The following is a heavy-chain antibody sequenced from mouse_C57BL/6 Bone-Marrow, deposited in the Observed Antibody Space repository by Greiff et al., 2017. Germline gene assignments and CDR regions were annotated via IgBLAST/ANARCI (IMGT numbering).Heavy chain of an antibody. Sequence: QVQLQQPGAELVMPGASVKLSCKASGYTFTSYWMHWVKQRPGQGLEWIGEIDPSDSYTNYNQKFKGKSTLTVDKSSSTAYMQLSSLTSEDSAVYYCAREEDYDLAMDYWGQGTSVTVSS. CDR3: AREEDYDLAMDY. V-gene: IGHV1-69*01. CDR2: IDPSDSYT. J-gene: IGHJ4*01. D-gene: IGHD2-4*01. CDR1: GYTFTSYW.